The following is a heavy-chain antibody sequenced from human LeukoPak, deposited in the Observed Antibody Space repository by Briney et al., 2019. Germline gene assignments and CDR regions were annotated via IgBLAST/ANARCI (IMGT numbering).Heavy chain of an antibody. Sequence: GGSLRLSCAASGFTFSNYGMSWVRQAPGKGLEWVSAISGSGGSTYYADSVKGRFTISRDNSKTTLYLQMYSLRAEDTAVYYCAKGISAAGTTNGYYFDNWGQGTLVTVSS. CDR1: GFTFSNYG. J-gene: IGHJ4*02. CDR3: AKGISAAGTTNGYYFDN. D-gene: IGHD6-13*01. V-gene: IGHV3-23*01. CDR2: ISGSGGST.